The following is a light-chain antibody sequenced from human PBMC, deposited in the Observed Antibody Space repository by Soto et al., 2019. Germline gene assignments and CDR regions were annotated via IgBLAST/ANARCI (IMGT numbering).Light chain of an antibody. CDR1: QSVSNNY. CDR2: GAS. V-gene: IGKV3-11*01. CDR3: QQRSTWPT. J-gene: IGKJ5*01. Sequence: EIVLTQSPGTLSLSPGERATLSCRASQSVSNNYLAWYQQKPGQAPRLLIYGASNRATGTPARFSGSGSGTAFTLTISSLEPEDFALYYCQQRSTWPTFGQGTRLEIK.